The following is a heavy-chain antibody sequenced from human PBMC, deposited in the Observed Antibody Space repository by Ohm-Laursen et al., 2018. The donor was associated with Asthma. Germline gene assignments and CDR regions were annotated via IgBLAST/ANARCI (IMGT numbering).Heavy chain of an antibody. Sequence: SQTLSLTCAVSGGSISSGGYSWSWIRQPPGKGLEWIGYIYHSGSTYYNPSLKSRVTISVDRSKNQFSLKLSSVTAADTAVYYCARGDYYDSSGQHYYYYGMDVWGQGTTVTVSS. J-gene: IGHJ6*02. D-gene: IGHD3-22*01. CDR2: IYHSGST. CDR3: ARGDYYDSSGQHYYYYGMDV. V-gene: IGHV4-30-2*01. CDR1: GGSISSGGYS.